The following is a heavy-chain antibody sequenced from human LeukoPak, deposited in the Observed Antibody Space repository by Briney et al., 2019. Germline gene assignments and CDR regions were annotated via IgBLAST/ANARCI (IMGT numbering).Heavy chain of an antibody. D-gene: IGHD3-22*01. CDR1: GFSFGSYS. CDR2: ISSTSRSSYI. J-gene: IGHJ4*02. CDR3: ARGYIDNLGYSPRSAFDK. V-gene: IGHV3-21*01. Sequence: GGSLRLSCAASGFSFGSYSMNWVRQAPGKGLEWVSSISSTSRSSYIFYAGSVEGRFTISRDNTKNSLFLQMNSLIAEDTAVYYCARGYIDNLGYSPRSAFDKWGQGTLVTVSS.